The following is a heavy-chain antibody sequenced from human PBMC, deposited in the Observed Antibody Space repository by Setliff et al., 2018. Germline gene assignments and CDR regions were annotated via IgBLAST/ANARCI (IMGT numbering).Heavy chain of an antibody. Sequence: LRLSCAASGFSFTDAWMNWVRQAPGKGLEWVGRIKSKRDGVTTDYAAPVIGRFTISRDDSKNTLYLQMNSLRAEDTAVYYCASANTTGYYYFDYWGQGTLVTVSS. CDR3: ASANTTGYYYFDY. CDR2: IKSKRDGVTT. CDR1: GFSFTDAW. V-gene: IGHV3-15*07. J-gene: IGHJ4*02. D-gene: IGHD1-26*01.